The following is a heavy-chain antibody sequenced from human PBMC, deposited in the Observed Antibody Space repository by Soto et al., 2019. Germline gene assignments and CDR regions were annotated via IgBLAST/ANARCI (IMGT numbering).Heavy chain of an antibody. D-gene: IGHD1-26*01. CDR3: ARQGRDAGPCRYMYYFDY. Sequence: QLQLQESGPGLVKPSETLSLTCTVSGGSISSSSYYWGWIRQPPGKGLEWIGSIYYSGSTYYNPSLTALVTTSVDPSQNPFSLKLSSVTAADTAVYYCARQGRDAGPCRYMYYFDYWGQGTLVTVSS. CDR2: IYYSGST. V-gene: IGHV4-39*01. CDR1: GGSISSSSYY. J-gene: IGHJ4*02.